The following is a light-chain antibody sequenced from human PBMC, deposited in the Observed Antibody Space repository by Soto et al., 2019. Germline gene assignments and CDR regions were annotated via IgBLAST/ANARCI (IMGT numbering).Light chain of an antibody. CDR3: FSYTSSTAYV. V-gene: IGLV2-14*01. J-gene: IGLJ1*01. Sequence: QPVLTQPASVSGSPGQSITISCTGTSSDVGGYNYVSWYQLHPGKAPKLMIYEVSNRPSGISNRFSASKSGNTASLTISGLQAEDEADYYCFSYTSSTAYVFGTGTNLTVL. CDR1: SSDVGGYNY. CDR2: EVS.